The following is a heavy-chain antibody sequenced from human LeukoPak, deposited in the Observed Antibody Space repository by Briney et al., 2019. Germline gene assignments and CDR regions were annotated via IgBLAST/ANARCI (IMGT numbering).Heavy chain of an antibody. J-gene: IGHJ3*02. CDR2: IYHSGST. CDR1: GGSISSGGYY. Sequence: PSETLSLTCTVSGGSISSGGYYWSWIRQPPGKGLEWIGYIYHSGSTYYNPSLKSRVTISVDRSKNQFSLKLSSVTAADTAVYYCARLEWLRGDPIDAFDIWGQGTMVTVSS. CDR3: ARLEWLRGDPIDAFDI. V-gene: IGHV4-30-2*01. D-gene: IGHD5-12*01.